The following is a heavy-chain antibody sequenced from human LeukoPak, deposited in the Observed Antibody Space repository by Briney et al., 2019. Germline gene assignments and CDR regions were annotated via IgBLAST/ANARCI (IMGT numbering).Heavy chain of an antibody. J-gene: IGHJ4*02. D-gene: IGHD6-19*01. V-gene: IGHV3-30*02. CDR1: GFTFSNYG. CDR2: IRYDGSNK. Sequence: GGSLRLSCAASGFTFSNYGMHWVRQAPCKGLEWVAFIRYDGSNKYYADSVKGRFTISRDNSKSTLYLQMNSLRAEDMAVYYCARGVFASGWYPDNFDYWGQGTLVTVSS. CDR3: ARGVFASGWYPDNFDY.